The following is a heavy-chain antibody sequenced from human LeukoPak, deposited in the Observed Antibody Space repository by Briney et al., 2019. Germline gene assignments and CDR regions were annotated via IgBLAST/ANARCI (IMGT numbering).Heavy chain of an antibody. CDR2: INHSGST. V-gene: IGHV4-34*01. CDR3: ASTDPYDSSGYYSKYYYYYYGMDV. CDR1: GGSFSGYY. Sequence: PSETLSLTCAVYGGSFSGYYWSWIRQPPGKGLEWIGEINHSGSTNYNPSLKSRVTISVDTSKNQFSLKLSSVTAADTAVYYCASTDPYDSSGYYSKYYYYYYGMDVWGQGITVTVSS. D-gene: IGHD3-22*01. J-gene: IGHJ6*02.